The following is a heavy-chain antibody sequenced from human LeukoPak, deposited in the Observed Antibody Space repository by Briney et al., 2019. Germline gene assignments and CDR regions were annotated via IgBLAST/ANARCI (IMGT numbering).Heavy chain of an antibody. D-gene: IGHD2-15*01. CDR2: IIPIFGTA. J-gene: IGHJ4*02. V-gene: IGHV1-69*01. CDR1: GGTFSSYA. CDR3: ARLYGGRNYFDY. Sequence: ASVKVSCKASGGTFSSYAISWVRQAPGQGLEWMGGIIPIFGTANYAQKFQGRVTITADESTSTAYMELSSLRSEDTAVYYCARLYGGRNYFDYWGQGTLVTVSS.